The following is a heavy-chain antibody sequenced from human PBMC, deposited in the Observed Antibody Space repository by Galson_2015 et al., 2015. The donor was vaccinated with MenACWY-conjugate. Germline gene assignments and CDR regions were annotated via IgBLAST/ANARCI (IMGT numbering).Heavy chain of an antibody. CDR3: AKDQPDSSGWHFDS. CDR2: IRSDGSIK. J-gene: IGHJ4*02. Sequence: SLRLSCAASGFTFSNYGMHWVRQAPGKGLEWVSFIRSDGSIKYYADSVKGRFAISRDNFKNTLYLQMNSLRAADTALYYCAKDQPDSSGWHFDSWGQGALVTVSS. CDR1: GFTFSNYG. D-gene: IGHD6-19*01. V-gene: IGHV3-30*02.